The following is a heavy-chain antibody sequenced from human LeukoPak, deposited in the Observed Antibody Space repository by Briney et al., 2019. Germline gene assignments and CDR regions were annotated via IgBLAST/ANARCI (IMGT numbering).Heavy chain of an antibody. CDR1: GFTFSSYG. J-gene: IGHJ4*02. Sequence: GGSLRLSCAASGFTFSSYGMHWVRQAPGKGLEWVAVISYDGSNKYYADSVKGRFTISRDNSKNTLYLQMYSLRAEDTAVYYYASTYCGGDCSTPFFDYWGQGTLVTVSS. CDR3: ASTYCGGDCSTPFFDY. V-gene: IGHV3-30*03. CDR2: ISYDGSNK. D-gene: IGHD2-21*02.